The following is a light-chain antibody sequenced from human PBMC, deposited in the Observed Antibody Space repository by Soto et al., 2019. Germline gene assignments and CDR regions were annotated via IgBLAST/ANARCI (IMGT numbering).Light chain of an antibody. CDR2: DAS. V-gene: IGKV3-11*01. CDR1: QSVSRY. CDR3: QQYHDWPMT. J-gene: IGKJ3*01. Sequence: EIVLTQSPATLSLSPGERATLSCRASQSVSRYLAWYQQKPGQAPRLLIYDASNRATGIPARFSGSGSGTDFTLTISSLEPEDFAVYYCQQYHDWPMTFGPGTKVDIE.